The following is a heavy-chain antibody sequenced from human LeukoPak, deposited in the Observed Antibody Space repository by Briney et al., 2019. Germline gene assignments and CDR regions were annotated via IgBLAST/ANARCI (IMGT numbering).Heavy chain of an antibody. CDR2: ISGGGGKT. CDR1: GFLFNSYA. Sequence: GGSLRLSCAASGFLFNSYAMSWVRQAPGKGLDWVSGISGGGGKTHYADSVKGRFTISRDSSKKTLYLQMNSLRAEDTAVYYCVKDTVFDWYQGGFDPWGQGILVTVSS. J-gene: IGHJ5*02. D-gene: IGHD3-9*01. V-gene: IGHV3-23*01. CDR3: VKDTVFDWYQGGFDP.